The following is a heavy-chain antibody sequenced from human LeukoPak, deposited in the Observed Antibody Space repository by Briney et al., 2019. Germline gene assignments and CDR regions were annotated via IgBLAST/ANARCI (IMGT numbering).Heavy chain of an antibody. CDR1: GFTVSSNY. CDR3: ARDFIGDGYNAFDY. J-gene: IGHJ4*02. Sequence: GGSLRLSCAASGFTVSSNYMSWVRQAPGKGLEWVSVIYSGGSTYYADSVKGRSTISRDNSKNTLYLQMNSLRAEDTAVYYCARDFIGDGYNAFDYWGQGTLVTVSS. D-gene: IGHD5-24*01. V-gene: IGHV3-66*02. CDR2: IYSGGST.